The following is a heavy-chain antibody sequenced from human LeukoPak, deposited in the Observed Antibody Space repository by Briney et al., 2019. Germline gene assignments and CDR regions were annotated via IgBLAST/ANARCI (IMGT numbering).Heavy chain of an antibody. V-gene: IGHV4-59*01. CDR2: MYNSGRT. D-gene: IGHD3-10*01. J-gene: IGHJ4*02. Sequence: SETLSLTCTVSGGSISSYYWSWIRQPPGKGLEWIGYMYNSGRTNYNPSLKSRVTISVDTSKNQFSLKLSSVTAADTAVYYCARGGYYGSGSYFGYWGQGTLVTVSS. CDR1: GGSISSYY. CDR3: ARGGYYGSGSYFGY.